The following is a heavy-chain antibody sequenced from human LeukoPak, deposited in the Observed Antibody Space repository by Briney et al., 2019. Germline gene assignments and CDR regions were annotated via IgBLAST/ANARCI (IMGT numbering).Heavy chain of an antibody. J-gene: IGHJ4*02. CDR3: AKLVGATMTSDY. CDR1: GFTLSTYV. CDR2: ISRSGDTT. D-gene: IGHD1-26*01. V-gene: IGHV3-23*01. Sequence: GGSLSLSCAASGFTLSTYVMTWVRHAPGKGLEWVSSISRSGDTTYYGDSVKGRFTISRDNSKNTLYLQMNSLRGDDTAIYYCAKLVGATMTSDYWGQGILVTVS.